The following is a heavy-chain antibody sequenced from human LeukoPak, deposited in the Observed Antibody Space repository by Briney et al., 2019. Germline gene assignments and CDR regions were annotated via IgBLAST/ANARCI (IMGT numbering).Heavy chain of an antibody. V-gene: IGHV3-30-3*01. D-gene: IGHD6-13*01. CDR2: ISYDGSNK. J-gene: IGHJ3*02. CDR1: GFTFDDYA. Sequence: GGSLRLSCAASGFTFDDYAMHWVRQAPGKGLEWVAVISYDGSNKYYADSVKGRFTISRDNSKNTLYLQMNSLRAEDTAVYYCARDASLGSSWPNAFDIWGQGTMVTVSS. CDR3: ARDASLGSSWPNAFDI.